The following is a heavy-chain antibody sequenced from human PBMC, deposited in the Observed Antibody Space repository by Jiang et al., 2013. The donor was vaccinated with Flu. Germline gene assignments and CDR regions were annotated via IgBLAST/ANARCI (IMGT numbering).Heavy chain of an antibody. J-gene: IGHJ4*02. CDR2: IYYSGST. D-gene: IGHD3-16*01. CDR1: GGSISSGDYY. CDR3: ARRLNYGYVWGSYSFVDY. V-gene: IGHV4-30-4*01. Sequence: GPGLVKPSQTLSLTCTVSGGSISSGDYYWSWIRQPPGKGLEWIGYIYYSGSTYYNPSLKSRVTISVDTSKNQFSLKLGSVTAADTAVYYCARRLNYGYVWGSYSFVDYWGQGTLVTVSS.